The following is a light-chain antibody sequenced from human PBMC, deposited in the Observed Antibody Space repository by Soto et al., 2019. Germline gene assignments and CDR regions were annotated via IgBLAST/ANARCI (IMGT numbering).Light chain of an antibody. CDR2: GAS. V-gene: IGKV3-20*01. CDR3: QQYAGSPIT. Sequence: EVVLTQSPVTLSLSPGERATLSCRASQIVRSRYLAWYQQKPGQAPRVLIYGASSRASGIPDRFSGSGSETDFTLTISRLEPEDFALYYCQQYAGSPITFGQGTRLEIK. CDR1: QIVRSRY. J-gene: IGKJ5*01.